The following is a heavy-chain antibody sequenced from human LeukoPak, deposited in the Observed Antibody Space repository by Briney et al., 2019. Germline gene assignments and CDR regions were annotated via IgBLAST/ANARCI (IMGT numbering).Heavy chain of an antibody. J-gene: IGHJ4*02. CDR3: ARSQGHGSGSPFDY. CDR1: GGSFSGYY. Sequence: PSETLSLTCAVYGGSFSGYYWSWIRQPPGKGLEWIGETNHSGSTNYNPSLKSRVTISVDTSKNQFSLKPSSVTAADTAVYYCARSQGHGSGSPFDYWGQGTLVTVSS. CDR2: TNHSGST. V-gene: IGHV4-34*01. D-gene: IGHD3-10*01.